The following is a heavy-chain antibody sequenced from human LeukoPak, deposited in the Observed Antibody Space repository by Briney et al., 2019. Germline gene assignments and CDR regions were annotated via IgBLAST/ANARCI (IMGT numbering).Heavy chain of an antibody. V-gene: IGHV4-30-2*03. CDR1: GDSISSGGYS. Sequence: SETLSLTCAVSGDSISSGGYSWTWIRQTPGKGLEWIAYIHDSGSTYYNPSLKSRVTISVDTSKNQFSLKLSSVTAADTAVYYCARTRYYYNSRSYGAPYYFDYWGQGTLVTVSS. D-gene: IGHD3-10*01. J-gene: IGHJ4*02. CDR2: IHDSGST. CDR3: ARTRYYYNSRSYGAPYYFDY.